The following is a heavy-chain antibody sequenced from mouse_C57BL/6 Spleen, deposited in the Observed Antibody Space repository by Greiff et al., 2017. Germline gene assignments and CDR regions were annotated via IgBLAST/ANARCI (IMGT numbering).Heavy chain of an antibody. J-gene: IGHJ4*01. V-gene: IGHV5-17*01. CDR3: ARLYCGSSGLYAMDY. D-gene: IGHD1-1*01. Sequence: EVKVEESGGGLVKPGGSLKLSCAASGFTFSDYGMHWVRQAPEKGLEWVAYISSGSSTIYYADTVKGRFTISRDNAKNTLFLQMTSLRSEDTAMYDCARLYCGSSGLYAMDYWGQGTSVTVSS. CDR2: ISSGSSTI. CDR1: GFTFSDYG.